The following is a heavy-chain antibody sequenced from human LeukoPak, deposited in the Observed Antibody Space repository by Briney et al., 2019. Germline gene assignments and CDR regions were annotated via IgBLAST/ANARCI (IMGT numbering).Heavy chain of an antibody. CDR2: IIPIFGTA. J-gene: IGHJ4*02. Sequence: ASVKVSCKASGGTFSSYAISWVRQAPGQGLEWMGGIIPIFGTANYAQKFQGRVTITADESTSTAYMELSSLRSEDTAVYYCARHDNNWNDHAYWGQGTLVTVSS. CDR1: GGTFSSYA. D-gene: IGHD1-1*01. CDR3: ARHDNNWNDHAY. V-gene: IGHV1-69*13.